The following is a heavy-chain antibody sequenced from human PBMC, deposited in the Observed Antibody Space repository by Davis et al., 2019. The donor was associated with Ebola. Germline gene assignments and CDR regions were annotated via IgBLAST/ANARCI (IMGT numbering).Heavy chain of an antibody. CDR2: IYHSGST. J-gene: IGHJ4*02. Sequence: MPSETLSLTCAVSGGSISSSNWWSWVRQPPGKGLEWIGEIYHSGSTYYNPSLKSRVTISVDRSKNQFSLKLSSVTAADTAVYYCARVGFDIGASNWGQGTLVTVSS. CDR1: GGSISSSNW. D-gene: IGHD1-26*01. CDR3: ARVGFDIGASN. V-gene: IGHV4-4*02.